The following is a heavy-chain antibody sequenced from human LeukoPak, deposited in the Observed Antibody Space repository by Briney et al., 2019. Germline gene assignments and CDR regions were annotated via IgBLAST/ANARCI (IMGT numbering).Heavy chain of an antibody. J-gene: IGHJ4*02. CDR3: AGLTVIAAACTVDY. Sequence: PSQTLSLTCALYGGSLSGFYCGWIRQPPRKGLEWIGEINHRVSTHYNPPLKSRVTISVDTSKNPFSLKLSSVTAAHTALYYCAGLTVIAAACTVDYWGQGTRVTVSS. V-gene: IGHV4-34*01. CDR1: GGSLSGFY. CDR2: INHRVST. D-gene: IGHD6-13*01.